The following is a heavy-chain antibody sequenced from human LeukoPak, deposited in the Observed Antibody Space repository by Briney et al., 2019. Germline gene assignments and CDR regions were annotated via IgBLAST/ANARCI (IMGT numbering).Heavy chain of an antibody. CDR1: GYTFTSYA. CDR2: INTNTGNP. D-gene: IGHD5-12*01. J-gene: IGHJ4*02. V-gene: IGHV7-4-1*02. Sequence: ASVNVSCKASGYTFTSYAMNWVRQAPGQGLEWMGWINTNTGNPTYAQGFTGRFVFSLDTSVSTAYLQISSLKAEDTAVYYCARHSFSGYDLPYYFDYWGQGTLVTVSS. CDR3: ARHSFSGYDLPYYFDY.